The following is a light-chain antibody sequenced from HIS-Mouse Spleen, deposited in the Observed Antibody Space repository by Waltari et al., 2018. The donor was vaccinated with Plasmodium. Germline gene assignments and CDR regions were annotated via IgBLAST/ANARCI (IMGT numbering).Light chain of an antibody. J-gene: IGLJ3*02. V-gene: IGLV3-10*01. CDR1: ELPKKY. CDR2: EDS. Sequence: SYELTQPPPVSVSPGQTARHTCSGNELPKKYAYWYPQKSGQAPVLAIYEDSKRPSGIPERFSGSSSGTMATLTISGAQVEDEADYYCYSTDSSGNHRVFGGGTKLTVL. CDR3: YSTDSSGNHRV.